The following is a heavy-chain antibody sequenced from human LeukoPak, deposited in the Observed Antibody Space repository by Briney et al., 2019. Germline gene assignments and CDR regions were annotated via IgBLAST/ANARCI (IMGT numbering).Heavy chain of an antibody. J-gene: IGHJ4*02. Sequence: PGGALRLSCAASGFTFSSYGMHWVRPAPGKGLEWVAVISYDGSNKYYADSVKGRFTISRDNSKNTLYLQMNSLRAEDTAVYYCAKDPNYYDSSGYYASADYWGQGTLVTVSS. CDR1: GFTFSSYG. D-gene: IGHD3-22*01. CDR3: AKDPNYYDSSGYYASADY. V-gene: IGHV3-30*18. CDR2: ISYDGSNK.